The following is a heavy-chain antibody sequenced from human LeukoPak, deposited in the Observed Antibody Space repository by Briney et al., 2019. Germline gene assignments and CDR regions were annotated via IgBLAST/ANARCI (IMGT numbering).Heavy chain of an antibody. J-gene: IGHJ3*02. Sequence: PGGSLRLSCAASGFTFSTYAMHWVRQAPGKGLEYVSAISSKGSRTYYANSVKGRFTISRDNSKNTLYLQMNSLRAEDTAVYYCAREGSRIVGATIDAFDIWGQGTMVTVSS. CDR1: GFTFSTYA. V-gene: IGHV3-64*01. CDR2: ISSKGSRT. D-gene: IGHD1-26*01. CDR3: AREGSRIVGATIDAFDI.